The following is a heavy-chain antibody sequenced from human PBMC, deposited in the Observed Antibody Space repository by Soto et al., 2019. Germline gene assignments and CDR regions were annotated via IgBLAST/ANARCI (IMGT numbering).Heavy chain of an antibody. J-gene: IGHJ4*02. D-gene: IGHD3-3*01. CDR1: GGSISSYY. Sequence: PSETLCLTCTVAGGSISSYYWSWIRQPPGKGLEWIGYIYYSGSTNYNPSLKSRVTISVDTSKNQFSLKLSSVTAADTAVYYCARGNLRFLEWLFDYWGQGTLVTVSS. CDR3: ARGNLRFLEWLFDY. CDR2: IYYSGST. V-gene: IGHV4-59*01.